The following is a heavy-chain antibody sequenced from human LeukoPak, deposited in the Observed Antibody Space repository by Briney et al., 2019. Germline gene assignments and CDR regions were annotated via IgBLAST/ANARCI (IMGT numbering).Heavy chain of an antibody. V-gene: IGHV1-2*02. CDR2: INPNSGGT. CDR1: GYTFTGYY. CDR3: ARVGSRPHDAFDI. Sequence: ASVKVSRKASGYTFTGYYMHWVRQAPGQGFEWMGWINPNSGGTNYAQKFQGRVTMTRDTSISTAYMELSRLRSDDTAVYYCARVGSRPHDAFDIWGQGTMVTVSS. J-gene: IGHJ3*02.